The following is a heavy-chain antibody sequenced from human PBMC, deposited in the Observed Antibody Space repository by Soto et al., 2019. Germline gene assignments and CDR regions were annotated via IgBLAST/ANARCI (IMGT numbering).Heavy chain of an antibody. CDR2: IYWDDDK. D-gene: IGHD6-13*01. V-gene: IGHV2-5*02. CDR3: AHIGSAQPYFDY. Sequence: QITLKESGPTLVKPTQTLTLTCTFSGFSLSTSGVGVGWIRQPPGKALEWLALIYWDDDKRYSPSLKSRLTITKDTSKNQVVLTMTNMDPVDSATYYCAHIGSAQPYFDYWGQGTLVTVSS. CDR1: GFSLSTSGVG. J-gene: IGHJ4*02.